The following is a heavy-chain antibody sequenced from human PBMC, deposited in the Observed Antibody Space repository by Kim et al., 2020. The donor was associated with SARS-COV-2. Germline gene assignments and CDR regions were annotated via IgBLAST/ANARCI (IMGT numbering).Heavy chain of an antibody. V-gene: IGHV3-30*18. CDR2: ISYDGSNK. CDR1: GFTFSSYG. J-gene: IGHJ6*04. CDR3: AKDLIPHSSAGNYYGMDV. D-gene: IGHD6-6*01. Sequence: LSLTCAASGFTFSSYGVHWVRQAPGKGLEWVAVISYDGSNKYYADSVKGRFTISRDNSKNTLYLQMNSLRAEDTAVYYCAKDLIPHSSAGNYYGMDVWGEGTTVAVSS.